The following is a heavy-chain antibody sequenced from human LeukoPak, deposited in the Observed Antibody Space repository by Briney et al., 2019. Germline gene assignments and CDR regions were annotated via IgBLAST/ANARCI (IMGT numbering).Heavy chain of an antibody. J-gene: IGHJ4*02. D-gene: IGHD1-26*01. V-gene: IGHV4-39*07. CDR3: SRESGAFCPFGY. CDR1: GVSISRSFYY. CDR2: IYYTGST. Sequence: SETLSLTCSISGVSISRSFYYWGWIRQPPGKRPEWIGSIYYTGSTYYNPSLKSRVTMSLDESSNQLSLKLTSVTAADTAIYYCSRESGAFCPFGYWGQGTLVIVPS.